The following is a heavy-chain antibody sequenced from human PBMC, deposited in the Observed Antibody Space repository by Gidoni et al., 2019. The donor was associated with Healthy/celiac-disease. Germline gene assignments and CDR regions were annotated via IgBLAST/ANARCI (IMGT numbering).Heavy chain of an antibody. D-gene: IGHD2-2*01. Sequence: EVQLLESGGGLVQPGGSLRLSCAASGFTFSSYAMSWVRQAPGKGLEWVSAISGSGGSTYDADSVKGRFTISRDISKNTLYLQMNSLRAEDTAVDYCANGIVVVPAAIGGGFDPWGQGTLVTVSA. V-gene: IGHV3-23*01. CDR1: GFTFSSYA. CDR2: ISGSGGST. CDR3: ANGIVVVPAAIGGGFDP. J-gene: IGHJ5*02.